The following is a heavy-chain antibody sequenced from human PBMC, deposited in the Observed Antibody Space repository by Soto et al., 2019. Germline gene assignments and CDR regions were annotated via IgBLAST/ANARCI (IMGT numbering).Heavy chain of an antibody. CDR3: ARDPYYYDSSGYSKGLDY. Sequence: GGSLRLSCAASGFTFSSYAMHWVRQAPGKGLEWVAVISYDGSNKYYADSVKGRFTISRDNSKNTLYLQMNSLRAEDTAVYYCARDPYYYDSSGYSKGLDYWGQEPWSPSPQ. CDR2: ISYDGSNK. V-gene: IGHV3-30-3*01. J-gene: IGHJ4*01. CDR1: GFTFSSYA. D-gene: IGHD3-22*01.